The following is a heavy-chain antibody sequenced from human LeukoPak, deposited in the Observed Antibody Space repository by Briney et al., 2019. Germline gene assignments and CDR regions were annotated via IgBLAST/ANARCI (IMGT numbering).Heavy chain of an antibody. V-gene: IGHV3-23*01. D-gene: IGHD5-18*01. J-gene: IGHJ4*02. CDR2: IGGDGGTT. CDR1: GFTFRLYG. CDR3: AKAMAGGYNYGPFDY. Sequence: GGPLRLSCAASGFTFRLYGINWVRQAPGKGLEWVSSIGGDGGTTTYTDSVKGRFTISRDNSKNTVYLQMNSLSAEDTAVYYCAKAMAGGYNYGPFDYWGQGTLVTVSS.